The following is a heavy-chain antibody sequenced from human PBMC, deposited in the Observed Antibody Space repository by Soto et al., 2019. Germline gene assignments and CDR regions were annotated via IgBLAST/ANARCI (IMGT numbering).Heavy chain of an antibody. CDR2: INHSGST. V-gene: IGHV4-34*01. CDR3: ARATVWRRDYYYYYYMDV. Sequence: SETLSLTCAVYGGSFSGYYWSWIRQPPGKGLEWIGEINHSGSTNYNPSLKSRVTISVDTSKNQFSLKLSSVTAADTAVYYCARATVWRRDYYYYYYMDVWGKGTTVTVSS. CDR1: GGSFSGYY. D-gene: IGHD3-16*01. J-gene: IGHJ6*03.